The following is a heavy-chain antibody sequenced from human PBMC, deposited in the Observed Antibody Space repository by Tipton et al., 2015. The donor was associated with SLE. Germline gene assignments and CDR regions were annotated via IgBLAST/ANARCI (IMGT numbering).Heavy chain of an antibody. D-gene: IGHD3-22*01. CDR1: GFTLSTYS. CDR3: AGVVSYSHTSGYHGAFDI. Sequence: SLRLSCSASGFTLSTYSMNWVRQAPGKGLDWVSYISSSGTTIYYADSVKGRFTISRDNAKNSLYLQMSSLRAEDTAVYYCAGVVSYSHTSGYHGAFDIWGQGTLVTVSS. V-gene: IGHV3-48*01. CDR2: ISSSGTTI. J-gene: IGHJ3*02.